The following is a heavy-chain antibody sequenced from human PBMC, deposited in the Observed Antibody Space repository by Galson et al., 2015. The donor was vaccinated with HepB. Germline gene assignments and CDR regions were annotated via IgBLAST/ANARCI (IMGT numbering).Heavy chain of an antibody. CDR1: GCTFSTYT. J-gene: IGHJ4*02. Sequence: SVKVSCKASGCTFSTYTISWVRQAPGQGLEWMGGITPIFGTANYAQKFQGRVTMTADASTSTAYMELSSLRSEDTAVYYCAREGMAAPSNPVDYWGQGTPVTVSS. D-gene: IGHD6-13*01. CDR3: AREGMAAPSNPVDY. V-gene: IGHV1-69*13. CDR2: ITPIFGTA.